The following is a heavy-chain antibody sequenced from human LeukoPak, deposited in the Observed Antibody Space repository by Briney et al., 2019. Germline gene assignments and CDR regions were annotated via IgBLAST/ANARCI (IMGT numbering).Heavy chain of an antibody. CDR3: ARDFCSSTSCPPDY. J-gene: IGHJ4*02. Sequence: GGSLRLSCAASGFTFSSYGMHWVRQAPGKGLEWVAVIWYDGSNKYYADSVKGRFTISRDNSKNTLYLQVNSLRAEDTAVYYCARDFCSSTSCPPDYWGQGTLVTVSS. D-gene: IGHD2-2*01. CDR2: IWYDGSNK. CDR1: GFTFSSYG. V-gene: IGHV3-33*01.